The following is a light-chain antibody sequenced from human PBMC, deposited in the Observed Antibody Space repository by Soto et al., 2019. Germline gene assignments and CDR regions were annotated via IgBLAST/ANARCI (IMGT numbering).Light chain of an antibody. J-gene: IGLJ1*01. Sequence: QSALTQPRSVSGSPGQSVTISCTGTTSDVGGYNFVSWYQQHPSKAPKLMIYDVTKRPSGVPDRFSGSKSGSTASLTITGLEAEDEADYYCCSYAGSYSYIFGTGTKLTVL. CDR3: CSYAGSYSYI. CDR2: DVT. CDR1: TSDVGGYNF. V-gene: IGLV2-11*01.